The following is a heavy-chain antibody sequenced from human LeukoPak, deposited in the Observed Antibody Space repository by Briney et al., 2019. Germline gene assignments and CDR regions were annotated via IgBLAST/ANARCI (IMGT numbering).Heavy chain of an antibody. V-gene: IGHV1-69*13. CDR3: ARETLYYDSSGYYDY. CDR2: IIPIFGTA. D-gene: IGHD3-22*01. CDR1: GYTFTSYD. Sequence: SVKVSCKASGYTFTSYDINWVRQAPGRGLEWMGGIIPIFGTANYAQKFQGRVTITADESTSTAYMELSSLRSEDTAVYYCARETLYYDSSGYYDYWGQGTLVTVSS. J-gene: IGHJ4*02.